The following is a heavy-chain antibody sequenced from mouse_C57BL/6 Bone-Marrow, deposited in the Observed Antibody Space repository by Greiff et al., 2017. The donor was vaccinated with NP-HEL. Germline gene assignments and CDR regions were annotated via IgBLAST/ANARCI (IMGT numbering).Heavy chain of an antibody. CDR3: AREDYCGSSPGCAY. D-gene: IGHD1-1*01. CDR1: GFSLTSYG. J-gene: IGHJ3*01. Sequence: VQLKESGPGLVQPSQSLSITCTVSGFSLTSYGVHWVRQSPGKGLEWLGVIWSGGSTDYNAAFISRLSISKDNSKSQVFFKMNSLQADDTAIYYCAREDYCGSSPGCAYGRKGTLVSVSA. V-gene: IGHV2-2*01. CDR2: IWSGGST.